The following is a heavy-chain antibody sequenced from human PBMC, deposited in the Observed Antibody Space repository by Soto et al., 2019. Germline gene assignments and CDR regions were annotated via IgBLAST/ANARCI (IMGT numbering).Heavy chain of an antibody. CDR3: ARAAMFRGVIMGWFDP. J-gene: IGHJ5*02. D-gene: IGHD3-10*01. V-gene: IGHV4-4*07. CDR1: GGSISSYY. CDR2: IYTSGST. Sequence: QVQLQESGPGLVKPSETLSLTCTVSGGSISSYYWSWIRQPAGKGLEWIGRIYTSGSTNYNPSLKSRVTMSVDTSKNQCARKLSSVTAAATAVYYCARAAMFRGVIMGWFDPWGQGTLVTVSS.